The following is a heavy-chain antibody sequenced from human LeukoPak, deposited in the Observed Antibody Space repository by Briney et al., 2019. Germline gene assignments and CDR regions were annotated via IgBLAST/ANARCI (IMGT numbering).Heavy chain of an antibody. V-gene: IGHV3-20*04. CDR1: GFTFDDYG. D-gene: IGHD3-22*01. Sequence: GGSLRLSCAASGFTFDDYGMSWVRQAPGKGLEWVSGINWNGGSTGYADSVKGRFTISRDNAKNSLYLQMNSPRAEDTALYYCARGLTYYDSSGYFPWDYFDYWGQGTLVTVSS. CDR2: INWNGGST. J-gene: IGHJ4*02. CDR3: ARGLTYYDSSGYFPWDYFDY.